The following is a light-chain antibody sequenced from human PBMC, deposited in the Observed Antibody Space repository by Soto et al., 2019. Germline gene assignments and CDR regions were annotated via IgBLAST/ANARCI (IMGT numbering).Light chain of an antibody. CDR1: QTVSSGY. CDR2: GSS. Sequence: EVVLTQSPGTLSLSPGEAATLSCRASQTVSSGYLAWYQQRSGQAPRLLIYGSSSRASDVPDRFSGSGSGTEFTVTMSSLEPEDVAVYFCQQYARSPWTFGQGNKLESK. CDR3: QQYARSPWT. V-gene: IGKV3-20*01. J-gene: IGKJ1*01.